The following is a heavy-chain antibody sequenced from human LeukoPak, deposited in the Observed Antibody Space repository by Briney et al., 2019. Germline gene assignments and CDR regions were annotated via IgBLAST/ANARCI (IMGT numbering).Heavy chain of an antibody. J-gene: IGHJ4*01. CDR3: ARVQDFETRGYYLGY. CDR2: INHSGST. V-gene: IGHV4-34*01. Sequence: SDTLSLTCAVYGGSFSNYYWNWIRQPPGKGLEWIGEINHSGSTNYNPSLKSRVTMSVDTFKNQFSLTLSSVTAADTAVYYCARVQDFETRGYYLGYWGHGTLVTVSS. CDR1: GGSFSNYY. D-gene: IGHD3-22*01.